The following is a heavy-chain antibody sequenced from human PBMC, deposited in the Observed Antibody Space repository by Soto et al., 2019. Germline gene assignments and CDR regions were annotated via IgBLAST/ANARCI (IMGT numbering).Heavy chain of an antibody. CDR1: GGSMRNYF. V-gene: IGHV4-59*01. Sequence: SETLSLTXTVSGGSMRNYFWNWIRQPPGKGLEWIAYIHFGGTTNYNPSLKSRVAISMDMSTNQLSLKLNSVTGADTALYYCARSDYGEFDSWGQGTLVTVSS. J-gene: IGHJ4*02. CDR3: ARSDYGEFDS. D-gene: IGHD3-10*01. CDR2: IHFGGTT.